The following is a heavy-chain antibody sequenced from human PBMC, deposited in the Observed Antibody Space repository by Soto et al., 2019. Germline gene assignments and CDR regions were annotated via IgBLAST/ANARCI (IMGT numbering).Heavy chain of an antibody. J-gene: IGHJ3*02. D-gene: IGHD2-15*01. CDR3: ATVDIVVVVAATHDAFDI. V-gene: IGHV3-23*01. CDR2: ISGSGGST. Sequence: GGSLRLSCAASGFTFSSYAMSWVRQAPGKGLEWVSAISGSGGSTYYADSVKGRFTISRDNSKNTLYLQMNSLRAEDTAVYYCATVDIVVVVAATHDAFDIWGQGTMVTVSS. CDR1: GFTFSSYA.